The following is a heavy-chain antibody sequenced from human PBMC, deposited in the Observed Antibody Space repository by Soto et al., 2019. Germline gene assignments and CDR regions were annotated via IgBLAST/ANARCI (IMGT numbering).Heavy chain of an antibody. CDR3: ARGIKYGAYSRWFDP. D-gene: IGHD4-17*01. CDR1: GYTFTSYD. V-gene: IGHV1-8*01. CDR2: MNPNSGNT. Sequence: ASVNVSCKASGYTFTSYDINWVRQATGQGLEYLGWMNPNSGNTGYVQKFQGRVTMTRDTSISTAYMELSSLRSEDSAVYFCARGIKYGAYSRWFDPWGQGTLVTVS. J-gene: IGHJ5*02.